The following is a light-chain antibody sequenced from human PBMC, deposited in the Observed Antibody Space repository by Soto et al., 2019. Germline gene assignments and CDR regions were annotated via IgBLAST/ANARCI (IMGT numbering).Light chain of an antibody. V-gene: IGKV4-1*01. CDR1: QYVLNRANNKNY. J-gene: IGKJ4*01. CDR3: QQYFNTPLT. Sequence: DIVMTQSPDSLAVSLGERSTINCKSSQYVLNRANNKNYIAWYQQKPGQPPKLLIYWASTRESDVPDRFNGSGSATDFTLTISSLQAGDVAVYFCQQYFNTPLTFGGGTKVEIK. CDR2: WAS.